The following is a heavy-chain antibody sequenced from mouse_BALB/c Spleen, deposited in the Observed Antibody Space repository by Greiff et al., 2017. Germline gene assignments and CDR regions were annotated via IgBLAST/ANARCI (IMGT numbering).Heavy chain of an antibody. CDR1: GFTFSSYA. CDR2: ISSGGST. J-gene: IGHJ4*01. D-gene: IGHD1-1*01. CDR3: ARGNYGRDYYAMDY. Sequence: EVKLMESGGGLVKPGGSLKLSCAASGFTFSSYAMSWVRQTPEKRLEWVASISSGGSTYYPDSVKGRFTISRDNARNILYLQMSSLRSEDTAMYYCARGNYGRDYYAMDYWGQGTSVTVSS. V-gene: IGHV5-6-5*01.